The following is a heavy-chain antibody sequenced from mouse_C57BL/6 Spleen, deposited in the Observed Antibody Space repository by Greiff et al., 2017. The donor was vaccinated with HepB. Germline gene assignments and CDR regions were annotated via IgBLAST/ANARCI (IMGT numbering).Heavy chain of an antibody. CDR1: GYTFTDYY. D-gene: IGHD2-13*01. CDR2: INPNNGGT. V-gene: IGHV1-26*01. J-gene: IGHJ3*01. Sequence: VQLQQSGPELVKPGASVKISCKASGYTFTDYYMNWVKQSHGKSLEWIGDINPNNGGTSYNQKFKGKATLTVDKSSSTAYMELRSLTSEDSAVYYSARDGDYRFAYWGQETLVTVSA. CDR3: ARDGDYRFAY.